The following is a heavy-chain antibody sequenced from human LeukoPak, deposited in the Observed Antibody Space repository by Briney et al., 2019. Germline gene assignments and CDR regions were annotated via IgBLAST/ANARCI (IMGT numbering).Heavy chain of an antibody. J-gene: IGHJ4*02. CDR2: IYYSGST. CDR3: ALRWLQFGGSDY. V-gene: IGHV4-39*01. Sequence: SETLSLTCTVSGGSISSSSYYWGWIRQPPGKGLEWIGSIYYSGSTYYNPSLKSRVTISVDTSKNQFSLKLSSVTAADTAVYYCALRWLQFGGSDYWGQGTLVTVAS. CDR1: GGSISSSSYY. D-gene: IGHD5-24*01.